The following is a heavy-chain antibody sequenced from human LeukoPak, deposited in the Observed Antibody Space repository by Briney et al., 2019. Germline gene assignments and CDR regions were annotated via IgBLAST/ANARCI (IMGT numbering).Heavy chain of an antibody. J-gene: IGHJ4*02. Sequence: GGSLGLSCAGSGFIFSDAWIGWVRRAPGKGLEWVGRIKNKVDGETRDYAAPVKGRFTISRDDSKNTAYLQMNSLKTEDTAVYYCTTRGGLGYWGQGTLVTVSS. CDR2: IKNKVDGETR. CDR1: GFIFSDAW. V-gene: IGHV3-15*01. D-gene: IGHD2-15*01. CDR3: TTRGGLGY.